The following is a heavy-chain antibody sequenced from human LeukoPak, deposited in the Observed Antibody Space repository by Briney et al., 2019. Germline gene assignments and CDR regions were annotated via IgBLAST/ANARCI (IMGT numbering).Heavy chain of an antibody. CDR3: ARPLGYCSDSRCPPSWFDP. CDR2: INHNGRT. J-gene: IGHJ5*02. CDR1: GGSFSGYY. D-gene: IGHD2-15*01. V-gene: IGHV4-34*01. Sequence: SETLSLTCAVSGGSFSGYYWTWIRQPPGKGLEWIGEINHNGRTNYNPSLKSRVIMSVDTSKNQFSLKLSSVTAADTAVYYCARPLGYCSDSRCPPSWFDPWGQATLVTVSS.